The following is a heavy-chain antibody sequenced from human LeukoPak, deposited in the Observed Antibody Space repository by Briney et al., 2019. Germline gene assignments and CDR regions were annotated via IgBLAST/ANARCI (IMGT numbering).Heavy chain of an antibody. V-gene: IGHV3-23*01. Sequence: GGSLRLSCAASGFIFNNYAVSGVRQAPGKGLEWVSAISGSGITPYYADSVKGRFTISRDNSKNTVSLQMNSLRAEDTAVYYCAREESSLVLGGLAYWGQGTLVTVSS. CDR2: ISGSGITP. CDR1: GFIFNNYA. J-gene: IGHJ4*02. CDR3: AREESSLVLGGLAY. D-gene: IGHD6-13*01.